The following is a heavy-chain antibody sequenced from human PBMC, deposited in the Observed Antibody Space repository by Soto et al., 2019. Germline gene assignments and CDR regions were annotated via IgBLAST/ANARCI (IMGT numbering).Heavy chain of an antibody. J-gene: IGHJ4*02. Sequence: GASVKVSCKASGGTFSTYTISWVRQAPGQGLEWMGRIIPILNSVNYAQKFQGRVTITADKTTSTAYMELNSLRAEDTAVYYCARRGSSSGGRVYWGQGTLVTVSS. D-gene: IGHD6-6*01. V-gene: IGHV1-69*08. CDR1: GGTFSTYT. CDR2: IIPILNSV. CDR3: ARRGSSSGGRVY.